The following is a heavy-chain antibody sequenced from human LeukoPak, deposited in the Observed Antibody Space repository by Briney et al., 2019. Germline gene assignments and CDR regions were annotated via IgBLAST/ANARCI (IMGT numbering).Heavy chain of an antibody. CDR3: ARERWGAAAGTDY. J-gene: IGHJ4*02. D-gene: IGHD6-13*01. Sequence: GGSLRLSCAASGFTLSDQYMDWARQAPGKGLEWVSDISSSSRTISYADSVKGRFTISRDNAKNSLYLQMNSLRDEDTAVYYCARERWGAAAGTDYWGQGTLVTVSS. V-gene: IGHV3-48*02. CDR2: ISSSSRTI. CDR1: GFTLSDQY.